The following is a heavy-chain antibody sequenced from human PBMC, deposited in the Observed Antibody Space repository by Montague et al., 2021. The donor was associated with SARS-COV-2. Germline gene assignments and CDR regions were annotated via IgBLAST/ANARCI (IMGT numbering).Heavy chain of an antibody. CDR3: ARGRSLSDCYFDV. J-gene: IGHJ2*01. Sequence: PALVKPTQTLTLTCNFSGFSLRTAGVAVGWIRQPPGKAPQWLGHIYWDDEKRYSASLQSRLFITKDTSRNQVVLSLGSVDPADTGTYYCARGRSLSDCYFDVWGRGTLVTVSS. CDR2: IYWDDEK. CDR1: GFSLRTAGVA. V-gene: IGHV2-5*02. D-gene: IGHD2-21*01.